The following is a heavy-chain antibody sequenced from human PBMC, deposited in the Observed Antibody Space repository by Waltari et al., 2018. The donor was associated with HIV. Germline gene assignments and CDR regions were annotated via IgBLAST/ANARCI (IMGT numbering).Heavy chain of an antibody. J-gene: IGHJ4*02. V-gene: IGHV1-8*01. CDR2: MNPNSGDT. D-gene: IGHD6-19*01. CDR3: VRAAIYSRGCFDY. CDR1: GYTFHIHD. Sequence: QVQLVQSGAEVKKPRASVKVSCQAYGYTFHIHDINWVRQATGQGRELMGWMNPNSGDTGYAQKFQGRITMTSNTSISTVYMELSSLTSEETAVYYCVRAAIYSRGCFDYWGQGTLVTVSS.